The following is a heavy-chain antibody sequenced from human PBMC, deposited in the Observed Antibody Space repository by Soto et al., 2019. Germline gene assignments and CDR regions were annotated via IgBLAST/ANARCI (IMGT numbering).Heavy chain of an antibody. D-gene: IGHD4-4*01. CDR1: GGSISSGGYY. CDR3: ARGWTTGTTVWLDP. Sequence: SETLSLTCTVSGGSISSGGYYWSWIRQHPGKGLEWIGYIYYSGSTYYNPSLKSRVTISVDTSKNQFSLKLSSVTAADTALYYCARGWTTGTTVWLDPWGQGTLVTVSS. J-gene: IGHJ5*02. V-gene: IGHV4-31*03. CDR2: IYYSGST.